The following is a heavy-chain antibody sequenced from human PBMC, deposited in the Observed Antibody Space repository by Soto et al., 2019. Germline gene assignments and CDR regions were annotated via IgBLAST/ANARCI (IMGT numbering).Heavy chain of an antibody. CDR1: GGSISSYY. CDR3: ARVDDILTGYRD. J-gene: IGHJ4*02. Sequence: SETLSLTCTVSGGSISSYYWSWIRQPPGKGLEWIGYIYYSGSTNYNPSLKSRVTISVDTSKNQFSLKLSSVTAADTAVYYCARVDDILTGYRDWGQGTLVTVSS. V-gene: IGHV4-59*08. D-gene: IGHD3-9*01. CDR2: IYYSGST.